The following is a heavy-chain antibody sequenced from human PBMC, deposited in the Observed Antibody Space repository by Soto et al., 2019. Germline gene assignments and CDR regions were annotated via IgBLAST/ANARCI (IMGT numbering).Heavy chain of an antibody. Sequence: SVKLSCKASRVTFTSPSVQWVRQARRQRLEWIGWIVVGSGNTNYAQKFQERVTITRDMSTSTAYMELSSLRSEDTAVYYCATRSGYYSYYFYGMDVWGQGTTVTVSS. V-gene: IGHV1-58*01. CDR2: IVVGSGNT. D-gene: IGHD3-22*01. CDR3: ATRSGYYSYYFYGMDV. CDR1: RVTFTSPS. J-gene: IGHJ6*02.